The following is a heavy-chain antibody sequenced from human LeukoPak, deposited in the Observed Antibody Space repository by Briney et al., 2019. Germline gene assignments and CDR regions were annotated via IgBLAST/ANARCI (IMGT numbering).Heavy chain of an antibody. J-gene: IGHJ4*02. CDR2: IESDGSST. CDR1: GFTFSNYW. V-gene: IGHV3-74*01. Sequence: GGSLRLSCAASGFTFSNYWMHWVRQAPGKGLGWVSGIESDGSSTTYADFVKGRFTISRDNAKKMLYLQMTSLTFEDTAVYYCARDQPDYWGQGTLVTVSS. CDR3: ARDQPDY.